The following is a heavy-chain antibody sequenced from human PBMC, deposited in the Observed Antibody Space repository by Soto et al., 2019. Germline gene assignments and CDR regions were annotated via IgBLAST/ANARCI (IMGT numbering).Heavy chain of an antibody. Sequence: PSETLSLTCTVSGGSISSSSYYWGWIRQPPGKGLEWIGSIYYSGSTYYNPSLKSRVTISVDTSKNQFSLKLSSVTAADTAVYYCARHEDIVVVPAASRFDPWGQGTLVTVSS. J-gene: IGHJ5*02. CDR3: ARHEDIVVVPAASRFDP. D-gene: IGHD2-2*01. CDR1: GGSISSSSYY. V-gene: IGHV4-39*01. CDR2: IYYSGST.